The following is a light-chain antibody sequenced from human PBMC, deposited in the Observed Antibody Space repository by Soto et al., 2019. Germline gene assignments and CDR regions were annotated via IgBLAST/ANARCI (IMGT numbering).Light chain of an antibody. CDR1: SSDVGSYNL. Sequence: QSVLTQPASVSGSPGQSITISCTGTSSDVGSYNLVSWYQQHPGKAPKLMIYEVSKRPSGVSNRFSGSKSGNTASLTISGLPDEDEADYYCCSYAGSSPYVFGTGTKLTVL. V-gene: IGLV2-23*02. J-gene: IGLJ1*01. CDR2: EVS. CDR3: CSYAGSSPYV.